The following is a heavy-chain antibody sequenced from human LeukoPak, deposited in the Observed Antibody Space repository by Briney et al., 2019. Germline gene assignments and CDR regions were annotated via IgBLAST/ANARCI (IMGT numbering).Heavy chain of an antibody. CDR3: ARAQHLGVAFDI. D-gene: IGHD2-2*01. J-gene: IGHJ3*02. Sequence: SETLSLTCTVSGGSISSGDYYWSWIRQPPGKGLEWIGYIYYSGSTYYNPSLKSRVTISVDTSKNQFSLKLSSVTAADTAVYYCARAQHLGVAFDIWGQGTMVTVCS. CDR2: IYYSGST. CDR1: GGSISSGDYY. V-gene: IGHV4-30-4*01.